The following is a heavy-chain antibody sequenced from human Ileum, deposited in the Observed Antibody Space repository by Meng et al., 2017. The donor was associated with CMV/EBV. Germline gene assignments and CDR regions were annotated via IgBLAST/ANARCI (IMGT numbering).Heavy chain of an antibody. D-gene: IGHD3-10*01. V-gene: IGHV3-23*01. Sequence: SGIIVSDSGMNWVRQAPGKGLEWVSGISYTDGRSYYRDSMRGRFTVFRDIPKNTLYLQMDSLTADDTAVYYCVRGSSRGGTDAFDIWGRGTMVTVSS. CDR1: GIIVSDSG. CDR2: ISYTDGRS. CDR3: VRGSSRGGTDAFDI. J-gene: IGHJ3*02.